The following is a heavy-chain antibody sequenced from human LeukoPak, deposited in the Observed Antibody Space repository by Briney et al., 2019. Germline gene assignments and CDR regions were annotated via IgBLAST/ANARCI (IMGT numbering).Heavy chain of an antibody. CDR1: GYTFTSYG. CDR3: ARVDPDIVVVPAAHTGYYYYMDV. D-gene: IGHD2-2*01. V-gene: IGHV1-18*01. J-gene: IGHJ6*03. Sequence: ASVKVSCKAPGYTFTSYGISWVRQAPGQGLEWMGWISAYNGNTNYAQKLQGRVTMTTDTSTSTAYMELRSLRSDDTAVYYCARVDPDIVVVPAAHTGYYYYMDVWGKGTTVTVSS. CDR2: ISAYNGNT.